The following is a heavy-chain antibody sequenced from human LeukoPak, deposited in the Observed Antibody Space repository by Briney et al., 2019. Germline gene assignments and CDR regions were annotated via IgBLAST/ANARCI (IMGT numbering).Heavy chain of an antibody. Sequence: QPGGSLRLSCVVSGFTFSTYNMNWVRQAPGKGLEWVSYISSSSDTIFYADSVRGRFTISRGNAKKSLYLQMSSLRAEDTAVYYCARPYCSSTDCPTFGDWGQGTLVTVSS. CDR1: GFTFSTYN. V-gene: IGHV3-48*01. J-gene: IGHJ4*02. D-gene: IGHD2-2*01. CDR3: ARPYCSSTDCPTFGD. CDR2: ISSSSDTI.